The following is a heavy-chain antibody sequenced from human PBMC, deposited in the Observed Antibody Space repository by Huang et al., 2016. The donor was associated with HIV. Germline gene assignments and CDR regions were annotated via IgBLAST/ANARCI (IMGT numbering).Heavy chain of an antibody. CDR2: SNSDGSSS. V-gene: IGHV3-74*01. CDR1: GFTFSSYW. CDR3: VRDPRIQSWLNYFDY. J-gene: IGHJ4*02. D-gene: IGHD3-22*01. Sequence: EVQLVESGGGLVQPGGSLRLSCAASGFTFSSYWMHWVRQAPGKGLFWVSRSNSDGSSSGYADSVKGRFTISRDNAKNTLYLQMNSLRAEDTAVYYCVRDPRIQSWLNYFDYWGQGTLVSVSS.